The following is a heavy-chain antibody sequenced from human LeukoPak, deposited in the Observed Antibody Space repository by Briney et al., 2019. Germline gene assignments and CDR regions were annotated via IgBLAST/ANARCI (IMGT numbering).Heavy chain of an antibody. Sequence: GESLKISCKGSGYSFTSYWIGWVRQMPGKGLEWMGIIYPGDSDTRYSPSFQGQVTLSADKSIRTAYLQWSSLKASDTAIYYCARHHDYGDYGCFDYWGQGTLVTVSS. V-gene: IGHV5-51*01. CDR2: IYPGDSDT. CDR3: ARHHDYGDYGCFDY. D-gene: IGHD4-17*01. CDR1: GYSFTSYW. J-gene: IGHJ4*02.